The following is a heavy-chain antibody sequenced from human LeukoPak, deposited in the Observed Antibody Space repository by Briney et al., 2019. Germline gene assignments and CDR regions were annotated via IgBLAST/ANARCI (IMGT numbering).Heavy chain of an antibody. V-gene: IGHV3-21*01. J-gene: IGHJ4*02. Sequence: KPGGSLRLSCVASGFTFSSYSMNWVRQAPGKGLEWVSSISSSSSYIYYADSVKGRFTISRDNAKNSLYLQMNSLRAEDTAVYYCARGQYQLPERFDYWGQGTLVTVSS. CDR3: ARGQYQLPERFDY. CDR1: GFTFSSYS. CDR2: ISSSSSYI. D-gene: IGHD2-2*01.